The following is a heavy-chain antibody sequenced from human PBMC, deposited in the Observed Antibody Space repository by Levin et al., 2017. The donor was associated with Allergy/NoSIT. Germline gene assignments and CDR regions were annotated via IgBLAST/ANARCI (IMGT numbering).Heavy chain of an antibody. D-gene: IGHD6-13*01. CDR1: GYTFTGYY. J-gene: IGHJ4*02. Sequence: ASVKVSCKASGYTFTGYYMYWVRQAPGQGLEWMGWINPNSGGTNYAQNFQGRVTMTRDTSISTAYMELSRLRFDDTAVYYCARDTLGPDYWGQGTLVTVSS. CDR3: ARDTLGPDY. V-gene: IGHV1-2*02. CDR2: INPNSGGT.